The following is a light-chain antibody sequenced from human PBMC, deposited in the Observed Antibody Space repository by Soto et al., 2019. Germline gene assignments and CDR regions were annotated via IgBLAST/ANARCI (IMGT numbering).Light chain of an antibody. J-gene: IGLJ1*01. CDR1: SSDVGGYDF. V-gene: IGLV2-14*01. CDR3: TSNTSRSPYV. Sequence: QSALTQPASVSGSPGQSITISCTGTSSDVGGYDFVSWYQHHPGKAPKLLIFEVTNRPSGVSHRFSGSKSGNTASLTISGLQVEDEADYYCTSNTSRSPYVFGTGTKVTVL. CDR2: EVT.